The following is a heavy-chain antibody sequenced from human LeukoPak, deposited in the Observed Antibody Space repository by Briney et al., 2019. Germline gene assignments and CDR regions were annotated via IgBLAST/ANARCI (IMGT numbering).Heavy chain of an antibody. CDR1: GFTFSSYS. CDR2: ISSSSSYI. J-gene: IGHJ4*02. V-gene: IGHV3-21*01. CDR3: AREVVEMATITPYFDY. Sequence: GGSLRLPCAASGFTFSSYSMNWVRQAPGKGLEWVSSISSSSSYIYYADSVKGRFTISRDNAKNSLYLQMNSLRAEDTAVYYCAREVVEMATITPYFDYWGQGTLVTVSS. D-gene: IGHD5-24*01.